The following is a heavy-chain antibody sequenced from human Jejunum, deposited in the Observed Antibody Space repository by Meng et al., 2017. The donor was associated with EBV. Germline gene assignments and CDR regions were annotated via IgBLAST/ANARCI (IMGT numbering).Heavy chain of an antibody. CDR2: MHPGGST. D-gene: IGHD4-11*01. Sequence: QVQLQDPGPGLVNPSGTLSLTCAVSGDSTSSSHCWSWVRQPPGKGLEWIGEMHPGGSTNYNPSLKSRVTISVDNSKNQFSLKLTSVTAADTAVYYCAKSNDYSLNSWGQGTLVTVSS. J-gene: IGHJ4*02. V-gene: IGHV4-4*02. CDR3: AKSNDYSLNS. CDR1: GDSTSSSHC.